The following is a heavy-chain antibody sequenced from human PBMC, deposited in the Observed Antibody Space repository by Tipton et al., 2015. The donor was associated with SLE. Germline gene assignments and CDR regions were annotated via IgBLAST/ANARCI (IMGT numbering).Heavy chain of an antibody. V-gene: IGHV4-31*03. CDR2: THDSGAT. CDR3: ARHPGASFDF. Sequence: TLSLTCTVSGGSIRSGEYYWSWIRPHPGKGLERIGYTHDSGATFYNPSLRSRRAISVDTSQNHISLSLTSATAADTAIYYCARHPGASFDFWGQGILVTVSS. J-gene: IGHJ4*02. CDR1: GGSIRSGEYY.